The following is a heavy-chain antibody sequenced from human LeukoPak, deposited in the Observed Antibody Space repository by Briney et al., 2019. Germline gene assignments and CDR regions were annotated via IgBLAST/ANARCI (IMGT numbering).Heavy chain of an antibody. Sequence: GGSLRLSCAASGFTFTSYGMSWVRQAPGKGLEWVSGISGSGGSTYYADSVKGRFTISRDNSKNTLYLQMNSLRAEDTAVYYCAKDRVRYDILTGYEDWGQGTLVTVSS. V-gene: IGHV3-23*01. CDR2: ISGSGGST. CDR3: AKDRVRYDILTGYED. J-gene: IGHJ4*02. D-gene: IGHD3-9*01. CDR1: GFTFTSYG.